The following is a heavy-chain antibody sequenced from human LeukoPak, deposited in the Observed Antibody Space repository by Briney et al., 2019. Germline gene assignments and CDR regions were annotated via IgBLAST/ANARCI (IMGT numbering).Heavy chain of an antibody. V-gene: IGHV4-59*08. J-gene: IGHJ5*02. Sequence: SETLSLTCTVSGGSISSYYWSWIRQPPGKGLEWIGYIYFSGTPNYNPSLKSRVTISLDTSKNQFSLKLISVTAADTAVYYCARHGTLRFLDWFDTWGQGTLVTVSS. CDR1: GGSISSYY. CDR3: ARHGTLRFLDWFDT. CDR2: IYFSGTP. D-gene: IGHD3-3*01.